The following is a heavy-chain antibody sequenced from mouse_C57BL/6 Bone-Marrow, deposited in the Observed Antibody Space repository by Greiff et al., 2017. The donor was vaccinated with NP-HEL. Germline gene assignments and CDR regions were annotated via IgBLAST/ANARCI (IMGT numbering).Heavy chain of an antibody. J-gene: IGHJ1*03. CDR3: ARHRTGTDWYFDV. CDR2: ISNLAYSI. D-gene: IGHD4-1*01. CDR1: GFTFSDYG. Sequence: EVQLVESGGGLVQPGGSLKLSCAASGFTFSDYGMAWVRQAPRKGPEWVAFISNLAYSIYYADTVTGRFTISRENAKNTLYLEMSSLRSEDTAMYYCARHRTGTDWYFDVWGTGTTVTVSS. V-gene: IGHV5-15*01.